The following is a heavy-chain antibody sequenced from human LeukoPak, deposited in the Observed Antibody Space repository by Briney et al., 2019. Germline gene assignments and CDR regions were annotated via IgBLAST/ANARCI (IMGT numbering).Heavy chain of an antibody. CDR1: GGSISGYY. D-gene: IGHD6-13*01. Sequence: SETLSLTCTVSGGSISGYYWSRIRQPPGQGLEWIGFIYYNGNTNYNPSLKSRVTISIDTSRNQFSLKLNSVTAADTAVYFCAEVHVAAAGMGWFDPWGQGTLVTVSS. V-gene: IGHV4-59*01. CDR2: IYYNGNT. J-gene: IGHJ5*02. CDR3: AEVHVAAAGMGWFDP.